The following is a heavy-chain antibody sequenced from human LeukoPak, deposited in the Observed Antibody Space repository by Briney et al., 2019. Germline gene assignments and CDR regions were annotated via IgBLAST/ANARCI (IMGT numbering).Heavy chain of an antibody. CDR3: TRDHSNWNYAPDF. D-gene: IGHD1-7*01. V-gene: IGHV1-18*01. Sequence: ASVTVSFKASGYTFTIYGISWVRQAPGQGLQWLGWISTSNDNTNYAQKFRDRVTMSTDTSTGTAYLDIRSLTSDDTAVYYCTRDHSNWNYAPDFWGQGTLVIVSS. J-gene: IGHJ4*02. CDR1: GYTFTIYG. CDR2: ISTSNDNT.